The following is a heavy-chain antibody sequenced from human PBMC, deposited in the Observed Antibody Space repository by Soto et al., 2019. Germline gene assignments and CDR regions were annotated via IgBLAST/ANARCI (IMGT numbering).Heavy chain of an antibody. CDR3: ARSSGGNFGIIIEGSNWFDP. V-gene: IGHV1-46*01. J-gene: IGHJ5*02. CDR2: INPHGGST. CDR1: GDTFTSYY. D-gene: IGHD3-3*01. Sequence: QVQLVQSGAEVKRPGASVKVSCKAPGDTFTSYYLNWVRQAPGQGLEWMGVINPHGGSTKYAQKFQGRITMTRDTSRSTVYMELSSLRPDDTAIYYCARSSGGNFGIIIEGSNWFDPWGQGTLVTVSS.